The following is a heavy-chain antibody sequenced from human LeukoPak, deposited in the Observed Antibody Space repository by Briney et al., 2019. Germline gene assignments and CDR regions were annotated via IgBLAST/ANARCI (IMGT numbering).Heavy chain of an antibody. CDR1: GYTFSGHW. CDR2: IYSGGST. CDR3: ARGWHYGSGDAD. D-gene: IGHD3-10*01. J-gene: IGHJ4*02. Sequence: GGSLRLSCAASGYTFSGHWIHWVRQAPGKGLEWVSVIYSGGSTYYADSVKGRFTISRDNSKNTLYLQMNSLRAEDTAVYYCARGWHYGSGDADWGQGTLVTVSS. V-gene: IGHV3-53*01.